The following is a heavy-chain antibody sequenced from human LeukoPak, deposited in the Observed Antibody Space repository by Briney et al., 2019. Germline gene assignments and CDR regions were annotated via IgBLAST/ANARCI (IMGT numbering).Heavy chain of an antibody. D-gene: IGHD6-19*01. Sequence: SETLSLTCTVSGYSIGSGYYWGWIRQPPGKGLEWIGSIYHSGSTYYNPSLKSRVTISVDTSKNQFSLKLSSVTAADTAVYYCARVPYSSGWYPGWFDPWGQGTLVTVSS. J-gene: IGHJ5*02. V-gene: IGHV4-38-2*02. CDR2: IYHSGST. CDR3: ARVPYSSGWYPGWFDP. CDR1: GYSIGSGYY.